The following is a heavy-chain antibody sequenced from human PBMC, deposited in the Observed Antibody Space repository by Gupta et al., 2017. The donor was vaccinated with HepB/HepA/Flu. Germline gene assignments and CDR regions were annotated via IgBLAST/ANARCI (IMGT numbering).Heavy chain of an antibody. V-gene: IGHV3-33*01. Sequence: QVQLVESGGGVVQPGRSLRLSCAASGFTFSSYGMHWVRQAPGKGLEWVAVIWYDGSNKYYADSVKGRFTISRDNSKNTLYLQMNSLRAEDTAVYYCARERQWLVLGAFDIWGQGTMVTVSS. CDR3: ARERQWLVLGAFDI. J-gene: IGHJ3*02. CDR1: GFTFSSYG. CDR2: IWYDGSNK. D-gene: IGHD6-19*01.